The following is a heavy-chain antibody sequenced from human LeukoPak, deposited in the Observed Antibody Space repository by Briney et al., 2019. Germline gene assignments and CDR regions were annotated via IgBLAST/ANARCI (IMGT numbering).Heavy chain of an antibody. V-gene: IGHV4-30-2*01. J-gene: IGHJ4*02. Sequence: KPSQTLSLTCAVSGGSISSGSYSWSWIRQPPGKGLEWIGYIYHSGSTYYNPSLKSRVTISVDRSKNQFSLKLSSVTAADTAVYYCARTSSTSRNVDYWGQGTLVTVSS. CDR3: ARTSSTSRNVDY. CDR1: GGSISSGSYS. CDR2: IYHSGST. D-gene: IGHD2-2*01.